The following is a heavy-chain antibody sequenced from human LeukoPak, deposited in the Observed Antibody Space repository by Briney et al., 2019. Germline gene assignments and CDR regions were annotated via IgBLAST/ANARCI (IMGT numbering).Heavy chain of an antibody. V-gene: IGHV4-59*01. Sequence: SETLSLTCTVSGGSISSYYWSWIRQPPGKGLEWIGYIYYSGSTNYNPSLKSPVTISVDTSKNQFSLKLSSETAADTAVYYCARKTEGAAFDIWGQGIMVTVSS. CDR2: IYYSGST. J-gene: IGHJ3*02. D-gene: IGHD1-14*01. CDR3: ARKTEGAAFDI. CDR1: GGSISSYY.